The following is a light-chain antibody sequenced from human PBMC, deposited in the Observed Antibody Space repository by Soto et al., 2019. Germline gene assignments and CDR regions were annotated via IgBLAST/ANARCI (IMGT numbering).Light chain of an antibody. V-gene: IGLV2-11*01. CDR2: DVN. J-gene: IGLJ2*01. Sequence: QSALTQPPSVSGSPGQSVTISCTGTSGDVDPYNYVFWYQQHPGRAPKLVIYDVNMRPSGVPDRFSGSKSGDTSSLTISGLQAEDEADYYCCSYVGTPLVGGGTKLTVL. CDR1: SGDVDPYNY. CDR3: CSYVGTPL.